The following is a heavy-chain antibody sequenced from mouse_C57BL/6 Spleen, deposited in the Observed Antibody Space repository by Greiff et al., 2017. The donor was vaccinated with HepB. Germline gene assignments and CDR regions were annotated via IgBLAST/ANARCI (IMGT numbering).Heavy chain of an antibody. D-gene: IGHD1-1*01. CDR3: ARWDYGSSYAMDY. J-gene: IGHJ4*01. V-gene: IGHV1-53*01. CDR2: INPSNGGT. CDR1: GYTFTSYW. Sequence: QVQLKQPGTELVKPGASVKLSCKASGYTFTSYWMHWVKQRPGQGLEWIGNINPSNGGTNYNEKFKSKATLTVDKSSSTAYMQLSSLTSEDSAVDYCARWDYGSSYAMDYWGQGTSVTVSS.